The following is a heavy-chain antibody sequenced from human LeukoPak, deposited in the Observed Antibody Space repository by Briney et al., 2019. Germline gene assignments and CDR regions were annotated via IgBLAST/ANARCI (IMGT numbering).Heavy chain of an antibody. Sequence: GASVKVSCKTSGYNFPSYTMHWLRQAPGQSPEWMGSINGDNGNTKYSVKFQDRVTFTRDTSASSAYMELSSLRSEDTAVYYCARSSSGTYHYWGQGTLVTVSS. D-gene: IGHD3-10*01. V-gene: IGHV1-3*01. CDR3: ARSSSGTYHY. CDR1: GYNFPSYT. J-gene: IGHJ4*02. CDR2: INGDNGNT.